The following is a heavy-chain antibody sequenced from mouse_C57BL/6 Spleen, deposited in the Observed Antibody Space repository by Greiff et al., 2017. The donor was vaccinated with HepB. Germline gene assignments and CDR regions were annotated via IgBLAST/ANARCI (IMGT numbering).Heavy chain of an antibody. CDR1: GYTFTSYW. D-gene: IGHD1-1*01. J-gene: IGHJ1*03. Sequence: VQLQQPGAELVKPGASVKLSCKASGYTFTSYWMHWVKQRPGRGLEWIGRIDPNSGGTKYNEKFKSKATLTVDKPSSTAYMQLSSLTSEDSAVYCCARVGRLTTVVDWYFDVWGTGTTVTVSS. CDR3: ARVGRLTTVVDWYFDV. CDR2: IDPNSGGT. V-gene: IGHV1-72*01.